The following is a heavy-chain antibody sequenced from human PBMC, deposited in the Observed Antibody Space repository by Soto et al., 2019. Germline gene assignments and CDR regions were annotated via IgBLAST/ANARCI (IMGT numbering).Heavy chain of an antibody. CDR1: GFTASSNY. J-gene: IGHJ4*02. Sequence: GSLRLSCAASGFTASSNYMSWVRQAPGKGLEWVSVIYSGGSTYYADSVKGRFTISRDNSKNTLYLQMNSLRAEDTAVYYCARDYQVVRGVTEQVGPGGDYWGQGTLVTVSS. V-gene: IGHV3-53*01. CDR2: IYSGGST. D-gene: IGHD3-10*01. CDR3: ARDYQVVRGVTEQVGPGGDY.